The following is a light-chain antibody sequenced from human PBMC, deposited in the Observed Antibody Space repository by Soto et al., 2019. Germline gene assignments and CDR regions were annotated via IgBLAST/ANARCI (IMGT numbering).Light chain of an antibody. CDR2: DVS. J-gene: IGLJ2*01. Sequence: QSALTQPASVSGSPGQSITISCTGTSSDVGGYNYVSWYQQHPGKAPKLMIYDVSNRPSGVSNRFSGSKSGNTASLTISGLQAGDGAGYYCTSFTSSSTFVFGRGTKLTVL. CDR3: TSFTSSSTFV. CDR1: SSDVGGYNY. V-gene: IGLV2-14*01.